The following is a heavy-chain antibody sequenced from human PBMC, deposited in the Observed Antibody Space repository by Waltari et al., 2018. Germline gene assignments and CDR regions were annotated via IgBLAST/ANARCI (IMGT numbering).Heavy chain of an antibody. CDR1: GGTFSSYA. J-gene: IGHJ4*02. Sequence: QVQLVQSGAEVKKPGSSVKVSCKASGGTFSSYAISWVRQAPGQGLEWMGGIIPIFGTANYAQKFQGRVTITADESTSTAYMELSSLRSEDTAVYYCARGLYYYDSSGYLGYYFDYWGQGTLVTVSS. D-gene: IGHD3-22*01. CDR2: IIPIFGTA. CDR3: ARGLYYYDSSGYLGYYFDY. V-gene: IGHV1-69*01.